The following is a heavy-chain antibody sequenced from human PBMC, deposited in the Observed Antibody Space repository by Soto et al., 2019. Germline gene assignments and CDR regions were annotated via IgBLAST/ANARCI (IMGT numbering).Heavy chain of an antibody. V-gene: IGHV3-30*18. CDR2: ISYDGGHE. J-gene: IGHJ6*02. Sequence: QVQLVESGGGVVQPGRSLRLSCSASGFPFSTYGMHWVRQAPGKGLEWVAVISYDGGHEYYADSVKGRFTISRDNSKNMLYLEITSLRSEDTARYYCAKKDITLVREVVISAPVYPYDHHGLDFWGRGTTVTVS. CDR3: AKKDITLVREVVISAPVYPYDHHGLDF. CDR1: GFPFSTYG. D-gene: IGHD3-10*01.